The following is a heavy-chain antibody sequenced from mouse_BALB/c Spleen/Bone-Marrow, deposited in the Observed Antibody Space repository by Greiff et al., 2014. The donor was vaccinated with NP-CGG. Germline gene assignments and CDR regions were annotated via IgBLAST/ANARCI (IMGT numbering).Heavy chain of an antibody. D-gene: IGHD4-1*01. CDR1: GYTFTDYN. V-gene: IGHV1S29*02. CDR2: IYPYSGGT. CDR3: AKGNWDFAY. Sequence: EVQLQQSGPELVRPGASVKISCKASGYTFTDYNIYWVKQSHGKSLEWIGYIYPYSGGTGCNQKFKSKATLTVDNSSTTAYMELRSLTSEDSAVYYCAKGNWDFAYWGQGTLVTVS. J-gene: IGHJ3*01.